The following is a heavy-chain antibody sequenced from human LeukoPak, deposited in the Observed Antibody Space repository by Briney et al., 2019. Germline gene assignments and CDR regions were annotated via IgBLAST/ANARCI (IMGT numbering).Heavy chain of an antibody. D-gene: IGHD2-2*01. CDR2: INPSGGST. J-gene: IGHJ4*02. CDR3: ARETSGKNYFDY. V-gene: IGHV1-46*01. CDR1: GYTFTSYY. Sequence: ASVKVSCKASGYTFTSYYMHWVRQAPGQGLEWMGIINPSGGSTSYAQKFQGGVTMTRDTSTSTVYMELSSLRSEDTAVYYCARETSGKNYFDYWGQGTLVTVSS.